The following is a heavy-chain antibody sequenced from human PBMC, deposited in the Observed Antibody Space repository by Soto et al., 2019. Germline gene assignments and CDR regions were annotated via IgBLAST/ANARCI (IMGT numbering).Heavy chain of an antibody. CDR1: GGSFSGYY. D-gene: IGHD3-3*01. V-gene: IGHV4-34*02. J-gene: IGHJ4*02. CDR3: ARRDFWSGYYNY. CDR2: INHCGST. Sequence: QVQLQQWGAGLLKPSETLSLTCAVYGGSFSGYYWSWIRKPPGKGLEWIGEINHCGSTNYKASLKSRVTISPDTPKNQFSLKLKSVTAADTAVYYCARRDFWSGYYNYWGRGTLVTVSS.